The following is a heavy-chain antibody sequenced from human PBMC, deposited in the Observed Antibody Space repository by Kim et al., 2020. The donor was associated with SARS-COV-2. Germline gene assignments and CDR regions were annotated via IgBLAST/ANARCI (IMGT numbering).Heavy chain of an antibody. Sequence: YAQKLQGRVTMTTDTSTSTAYMELRSLRSDDTAVYYCARAPGATVPLDYWGQGTLVTVSS. D-gene: IGHD4-17*01. J-gene: IGHJ4*02. CDR3: ARAPGATVPLDY. V-gene: IGHV1-18*01.